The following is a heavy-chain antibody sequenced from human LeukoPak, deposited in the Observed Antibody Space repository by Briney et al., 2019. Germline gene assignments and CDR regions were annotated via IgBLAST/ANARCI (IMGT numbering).Heavy chain of an antibody. D-gene: IGHD5-18*01. J-gene: IGHJ4*02. V-gene: IGHV1-8*01. CDR3: ARTYPGYSYGDY. Sequence: ASVKVSCXASGYTFTTYDINWVRQASGQGLEWMGWMNPNSGNIGYAQKFQGRVTMTRNTSISTAYMELSSLRSEDTAVYYCARTYPGYSYGDYWGQGTLVTVSS. CDR2: MNPNSGNI. CDR1: GYTFTTYD.